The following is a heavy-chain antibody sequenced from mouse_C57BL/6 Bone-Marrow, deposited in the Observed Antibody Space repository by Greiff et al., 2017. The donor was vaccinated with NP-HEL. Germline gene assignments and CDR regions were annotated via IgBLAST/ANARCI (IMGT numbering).Heavy chain of an antibody. V-gene: IGHV1-18*01. D-gene: IGHD1-1*01. Sequence: VQLKESGPELVKPGASVKIPCKASGYTFTDYNMDWVKQSHGKSLEWIGDINPNNGGTIYNQKFKGKATLTVDKSSSTAYMELRSLTSEDTAVYYCARVNYGSSYVRYYFDYWGQGTTLTVSS. CDR3: ARVNYGSSYVRYYFDY. CDR1: GYTFTDYN. J-gene: IGHJ2*01. CDR2: INPNNGGT.